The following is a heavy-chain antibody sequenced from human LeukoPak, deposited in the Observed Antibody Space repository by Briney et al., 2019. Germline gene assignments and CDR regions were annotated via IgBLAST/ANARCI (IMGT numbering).Heavy chain of an antibody. Sequence: GGSLRLSCVASGFTFHTYAMNWVRQAPGKGLEWVSAISGSGGSTYYADSVKGRFTISRDNSKNTLYLQMNSLRAEDTAVYYCAKVGGYDYVWGSYRLYYFDYWGQGTLVTVSS. V-gene: IGHV3-23*01. J-gene: IGHJ4*02. D-gene: IGHD3-16*02. CDR2: ISGSGGST. CDR1: GFTFHTYA. CDR3: AKVGGYDYVWGSYRLYYFDY.